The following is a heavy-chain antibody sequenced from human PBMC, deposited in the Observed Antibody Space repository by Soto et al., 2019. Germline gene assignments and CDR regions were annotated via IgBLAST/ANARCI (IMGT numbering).Heavy chain of an antibody. CDR1: GYGFSRYY. V-gene: IGHV1-46*01. CDR2: INPSGGST. Sequence: ALLNRSWKAAGYGFSRYYSRRRLHANRQGLEWMGIINPSGGSTSYAQKFQGRVTMTRDTSTSTVYMELSSLRSEDTAVYYCAREKAXNWNYRGEYYYTYGMGVCGEGTTVTRSS. CDR3: AREKAXNWNYRGEYYYTYGMGV. D-gene: IGHD1-1*01. J-gene: IGHJ6*04.